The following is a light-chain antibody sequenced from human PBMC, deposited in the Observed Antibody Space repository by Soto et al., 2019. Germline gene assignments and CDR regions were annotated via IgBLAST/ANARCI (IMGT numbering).Light chain of an antibody. CDR3: AAWDDSLRGWV. J-gene: IGLJ3*02. CDR1: SSDIGNYPL. Sequence: QSVLTQPASVSGSPGQSITISCTGTSSDIGNYPLVSWYQHHPGKAPKLLIYEGNKWPSGVSNRFSGSKSGYTASLTISGLQADDEADYYCAAWDDSLRGWVFGGGTTLTVL. CDR2: EGN. V-gene: IGLV2-23*01.